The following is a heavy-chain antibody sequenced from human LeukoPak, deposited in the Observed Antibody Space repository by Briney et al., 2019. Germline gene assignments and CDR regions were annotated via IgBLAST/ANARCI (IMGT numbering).Heavy chain of an antibody. J-gene: IGHJ6*02. V-gene: IGHV3-21*01. CDR2: ISSSSSYI. CDR1: GFTFSSYS. Sequence: GGSLRLSCAASGFTFSSYSMNWVRQAPGKGLEWVSSISSSSSYIYYADSVKGRFTISRDNAKNSLYLQINSLRAEDTAVYYCARDDSSGYYSLLDYYYYYGMDVWGQGTTVTVSS. CDR3: ARDDSSGYYSLLDYYYYYGMDV. D-gene: IGHD3-22*01.